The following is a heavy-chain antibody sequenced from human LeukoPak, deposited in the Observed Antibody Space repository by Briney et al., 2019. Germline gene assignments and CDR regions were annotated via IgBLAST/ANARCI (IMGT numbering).Heavy chain of an antibody. Sequence: SETLSLTCAVYGGSFSGYYWSWIRQPPGKGLEWIGEINHSGSTNYNPSLKSRVTISVDTSKNQFSLKLSSVTAADTAVYYCARDPQGYCGGDCLLGYFDHWGQGTLVTVSS. V-gene: IGHV4-34*01. CDR1: GGSFSGYY. D-gene: IGHD2-21*02. J-gene: IGHJ4*02. CDR2: INHSGST. CDR3: ARDPQGYCGGDCLLGYFDH.